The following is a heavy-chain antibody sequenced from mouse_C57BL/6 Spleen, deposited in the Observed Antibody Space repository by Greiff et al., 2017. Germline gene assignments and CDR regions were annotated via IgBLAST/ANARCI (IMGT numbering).Heavy chain of an antibody. CDR1: GYAFTNYL. J-gene: IGHJ2*01. V-gene: IGHV1-54*01. D-gene: IGHD1-1*01. CDR3: ERNYGSSYGGDY. Sequence: VQLQQSGAELVRPGTSAKVSCKASGYAFTNYLIEWVKQRPGQGLEWIGVINPGSGGTNYNEKFKGKATLTADKSSSTAYMQLSRLTSEDSAVYFCERNYGSSYGGDYWGQGTTLTVSS. CDR2: INPGSGGT.